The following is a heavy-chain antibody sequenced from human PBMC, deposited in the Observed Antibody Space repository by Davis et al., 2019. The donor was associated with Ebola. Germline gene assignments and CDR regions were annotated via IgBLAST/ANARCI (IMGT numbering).Heavy chain of an antibody. J-gene: IGHJ4*02. CDR1: GFTFRHYA. CDR2: VSHSERER. V-gene: IGHV3-30*04. D-gene: IGHD3-3*01. Sequence: PGGSLRLSCVASGFTFRHYAMHWVRQAPGKGLEWVAVVSHSERERFYADSVKGRFTISRDNSENTLYLQMNSLTADDTSVYYCARAGFDEVLDYWGQGTPVTVS. CDR3: ARAGFDEVLDY.